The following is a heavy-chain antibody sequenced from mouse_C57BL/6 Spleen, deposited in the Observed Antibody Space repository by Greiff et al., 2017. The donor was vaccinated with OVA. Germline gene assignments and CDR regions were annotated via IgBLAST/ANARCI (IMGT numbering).Heavy chain of an antibody. Sequence: VQLQQPGAELVKPGASVKLSCKASGYTFTSYWITWVKQRPGQGLEWIGDIYPGSGSTNYNEKFKSKATLTVATSSSTAYMQLSSLSSEDSAVYYCARLLLPHYYAMDYWGQGTSVTAST. J-gene: IGHJ4*01. CDR3: ARLLLPHYYAMDY. V-gene: IGHV1-55*01. CDR1: GYTFTSYW. D-gene: IGHD1-1*01. CDR2: IYPGSGST.